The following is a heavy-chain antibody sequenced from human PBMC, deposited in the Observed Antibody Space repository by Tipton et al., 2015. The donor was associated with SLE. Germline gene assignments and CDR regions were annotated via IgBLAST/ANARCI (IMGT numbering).Heavy chain of an antibody. J-gene: IGHJ4*02. V-gene: IGHV4-39*07. D-gene: IGHD2-2*01. CDR3: ARDGGEDSSTSLDY. Sequence: TLSLTCTVSGGSISSSSYYWGWIRQPPGKGLKWIGSIYYSGTTYYNPSLKSRVTISVDTSKNQFSLKLSSVTAADTAVYYCARDGGEDSSTSLDYWGQGTLVTVSS. CDR2: IYYSGTT. CDR1: GGSISSSSYY.